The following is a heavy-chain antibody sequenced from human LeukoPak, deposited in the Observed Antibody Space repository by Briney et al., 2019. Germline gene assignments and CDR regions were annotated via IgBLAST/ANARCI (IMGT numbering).Heavy chain of an antibody. CDR1: GFTFSSYW. CDR3: AKDVNTQIDAFDM. J-gene: IGHJ3*02. Sequence: PGGSLRLSCAASGFTFSSYWMHWVRQAPGKGLEWVSGISWNSGSIAHADSVKGRFSISRDNAKNSLYLQMNSLRAEDTALYYCAKDVNTQIDAFDMWGQGTMVTVSS. CDR2: ISWNSGSI. V-gene: IGHV3-9*01.